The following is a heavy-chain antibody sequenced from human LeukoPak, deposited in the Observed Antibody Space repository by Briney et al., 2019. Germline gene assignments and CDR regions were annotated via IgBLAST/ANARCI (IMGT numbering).Heavy chain of an antibody. D-gene: IGHD6-19*01. J-gene: IGHJ6*02. CDR2: IYYSGST. CDR3: AAAGYSSGWYGDYYYGMDV. V-gene: IGHV4-59*08. Sequence: SETLSLTCTVSGGSISSYYWSWIRQPPGKGLEWIGYIYYSGSTNYNPSLKSRVTISVDTSKNQFSLKLSSVTAADPAVYYCAAAGYSSGWYGDYYYGMDVWGQGTTVTVSS. CDR1: GGSISSYY.